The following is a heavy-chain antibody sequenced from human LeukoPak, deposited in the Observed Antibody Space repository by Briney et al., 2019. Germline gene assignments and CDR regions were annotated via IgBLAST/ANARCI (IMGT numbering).Heavy chain of an antibody. CDR3: AREGEYYSASGNVVDAYDI. V-gene: IGHV1-69*06. CDR1: GGTFNISA. J-gene: IGHJ3*02. CDR2: IAPISGTP. Sequence: SVKVSCKASGGTFNISAISWVRLVPGQGLEWMGGIAPISGTPIYAQRFQGRLTISADRSTSTAYMDLSSLRSEDTAVYYCAREGEYYSASGNVVDAYDIWGQGTMVTVSS. D-gene: IGHD3-10*01.